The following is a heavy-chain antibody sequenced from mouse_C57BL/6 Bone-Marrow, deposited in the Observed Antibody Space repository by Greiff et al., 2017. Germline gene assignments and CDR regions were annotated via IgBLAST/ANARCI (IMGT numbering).Heavy chain of an antibody. D-gene: IGHD2-5*01. CDR1: GFSLTSYA. J-gene: IGHJ3*01. CDR3: ARAYYSNYVWFAY. CDR2: IWTGGGT. V-gene: IGHV2-9-1*01. Sequence: VQLQQSGPGLVAPSPSLSITCTVSGFSLTSYAISWVRQPPGKGLEWLGVIWTGGGTNYNSALKSRLSISKDNSKSQVFLKMNSLQTDDTARYYCARAYYSNYVWFAYWGQGTLVTVSA.